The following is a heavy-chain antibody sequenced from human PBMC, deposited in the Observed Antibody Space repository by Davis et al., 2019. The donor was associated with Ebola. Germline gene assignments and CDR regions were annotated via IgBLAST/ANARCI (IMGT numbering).Heavy chain of an antibody. V-gene: IGHV1-3*01. CDR3: ARDLEANIGDVGTPMF. J-gene: IGHJ4*02. CDR1: GYSFTNYA. Sequence: AASVKASCKASGYSFTNYAMQWVRQAPGQSLEWIGWIKGVNGKTKYSQKFQGRVTLTRDTSATIGYMQLSGLKSEDTAVYYCARDLEANIGDVGTPMFWGQGTLVSVSS. CDR2: IKGVNGKT. D-gene: IGHD3-10*02.